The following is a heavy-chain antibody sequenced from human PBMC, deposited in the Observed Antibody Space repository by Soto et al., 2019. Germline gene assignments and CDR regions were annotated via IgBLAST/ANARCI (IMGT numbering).Heavy chain of an antibody. Sequence: QVQLVESGGGVVQPGRSLRLSCAASGFTFSSYGMHWVRQAPGKGLEWVAVIWYDGSNKYYAHSVKGRLTISRDNSKNTLHVQRNSLGAEDRAVQYCARDREAYSGSYQDYYYYYGMDVWGQGPTVTVSS. D-gene: IGHD1-26*01. CDR3: ARDREAYSGSYQDYYYYYGMDV. CDR1: GFTFSSYG. J-gene: IGHJ6*02. V-gene: IGHV3-33*01. CDR2: IWYDGSNK.